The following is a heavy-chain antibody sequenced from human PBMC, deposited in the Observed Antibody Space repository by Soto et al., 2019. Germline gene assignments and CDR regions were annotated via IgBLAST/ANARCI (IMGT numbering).Heavy chain of an antibody. CDR2: INHSGST. Sequence: PSETLSLTCAVYGGSFSGYYWSWIRQPPGKGLEWIGEINHSGSTNYNPSLKSRVTISVDTSKNQFSLKLSSVTAADTAVYYCARHYWADSTYYYDSSGYYYDYYFEYWGQGTLVTVSS. CDR3: ARHYWADSTYYYDSSGYYYDYYFEY. D-gene: IGHD3-22*01. J-gene: IGHJ4*02. CDR1: GGSFSGYY. V-gene: IGHV4-34*01.